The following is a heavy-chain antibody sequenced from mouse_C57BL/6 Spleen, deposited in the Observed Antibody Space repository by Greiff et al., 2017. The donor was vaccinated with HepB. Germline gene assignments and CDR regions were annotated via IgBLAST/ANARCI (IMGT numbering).Heavy chain of an antibody. V-gene: IGHV1-81*01. Sequence: QVQLQQSGAELARPGASVKLSCKASGYTFTSYGISWVKQRTGQGLEWIGEIYPRSGNTYYNEKFKGKATLTADKSSSTAYMELRSLTSEDSAVYFCASYYYGSSRSYYAMDYWGQGTSVTVSS. J-gene: IGHJ4*01. CDR1: GYTFTSYG. D-gene: IGHD1-1*01. CDR3: ASYYYGSSRSYYAMDY. CDR2: IYPRSGNT.